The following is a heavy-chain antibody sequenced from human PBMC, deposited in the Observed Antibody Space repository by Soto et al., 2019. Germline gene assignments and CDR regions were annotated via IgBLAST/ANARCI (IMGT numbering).Heavy chain of an antibody. Sequence: EVQLLESGGGLVQPGGSLRLSCAASGFTFSSYAMSWVRQAPGKGLEWVSAISGSGGSTYYADSVKGRFTISRDNSKNTLYLQRNSLRAEDTAVYYCAKGDYYGSGSYGYYCYYGMDVWGQGTTVTVSS. CDR1: GFTFSSYA. D-gene: IGHD3-10*01. CDR2: ISGSGGST. CDR3: AKGDYYGSGSYGYYCYYGMDV. V-gene: IGHV3-23*01. J-gene: IGHJ6*02.